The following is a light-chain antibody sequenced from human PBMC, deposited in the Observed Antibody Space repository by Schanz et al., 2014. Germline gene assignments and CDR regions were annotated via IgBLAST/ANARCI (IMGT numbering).Light chain of an antibody. CDR1: QSVSSSF. J-gene: IGKJ3*01. V-gene: IGKV3-20*01. CDR3: QQYGSSPL. CDR2: DAS. Sequence: EIVLTQSPGTLSLSPGERAPLSCRASQSVSSSFLAWYQQKPGQAPRLLIYDASSRASGIPDRFSGRGSGTDFTLTISKLEPEDFAVYYCQQYGSSPLFGPGTKVDIK.